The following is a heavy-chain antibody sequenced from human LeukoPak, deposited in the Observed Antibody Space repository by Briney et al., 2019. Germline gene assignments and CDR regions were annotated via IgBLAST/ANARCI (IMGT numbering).Heavy chain of an antibody. V-gene: IGHV4-4*07. CDR3: ARDHDFWSGHTYSTYYMDV. Sequence: SETLSLTCSVSGGSMISFYWSWIRQPAGKGLEWIGRIYPSGTTNFNPSLKSRVTMSIDTSKKQFSLNLRSVTGADTGVYYCARDHDFWSGHTYSTYYMDVWGEGTTVTVSS. J-gene: IGHJ6*03. D-gene: IGHD3-3*01. CDR1: GGSMISFY. CDR2: IYPSGTT.